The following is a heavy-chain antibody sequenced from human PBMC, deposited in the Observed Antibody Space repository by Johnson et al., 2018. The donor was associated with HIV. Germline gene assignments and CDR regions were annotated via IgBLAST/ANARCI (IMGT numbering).Heavy chain of an antibody. D-gene: IGHD7-27*01. J-gene: IGHJ3*02. CDR2: IRWNSGSI. CDR3: ARDLTNWGVGDAFDI. Sequence: VQLVESGGGLVQPGRSLRLYCAASGFTFDDYAMHWVRQAPGKGLEWVSGIRWNSGSIGYADSVKGRFTISRDNAKNSLYLQMNSLRAEDTAVYYCARDLTNWGVGDAFDIWGQGTMVTVSS. CDR1: GFTFDDYA. V-gene: IGHV3-9*01.